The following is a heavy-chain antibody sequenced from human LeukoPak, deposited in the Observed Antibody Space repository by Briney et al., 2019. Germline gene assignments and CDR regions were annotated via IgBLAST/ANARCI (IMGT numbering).Heavy chain of an antibody. CDR3: AMVRGYYYHGLDV. Sequence: GTSLRLSCAASGFPFSGYGMHWVRQAPGKGLEWVAVIWYDGSNKYFADSVKDRFTISRDNSKNTVYLQMNSLRAEDTAVYYCAMVRGYYYHGLDVWGQGTTVTVSS. V-gene: IGHV3-33*01. CDR1: GFPFSGYG. J-gene: IGHJ6*02. D-gene: IGHD3-10*01. CDR2: IWYDGSNK.